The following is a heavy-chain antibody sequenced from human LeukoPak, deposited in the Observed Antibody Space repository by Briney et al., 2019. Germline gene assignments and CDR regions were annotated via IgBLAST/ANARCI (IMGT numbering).Heavy chain of an antibody. CDR1: GYTFTICY. CDR3: ARDGPRIAALGEDFDY. J-gene: IGHJ4*02. Sequence: ASVKVSCKASGYTFTICYMQWVRQAPGQGLEWMGIINPSGGSTSYAQKFQGRVTMTRDTSTSTVYMELSSLRSEDTAVYYCARDGPRIAALGEDFDYWGQGTLVTVSS. D-gene: IGHD6-6*01. CDR2: INPSGGST. V-gene: IGHV1-46*01.